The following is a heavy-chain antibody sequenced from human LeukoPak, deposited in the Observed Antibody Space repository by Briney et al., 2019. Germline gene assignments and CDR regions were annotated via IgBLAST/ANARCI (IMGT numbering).Heavy chain of an antibody. J-gene: IGHJ5*02. CDR3: ARTEFLGLGPFDP. D-gene: IGHD3-3*01. V-gene: IGHV4-61*05. CDR1: GGSISSSSYY. CDR2: IYYSGST. Sequence: SETLSLTCTVSGGSISSSSYYWGWIRQPPGKGLEWIGYIYYSGSTNYNPSLKSRVTISVDTSKNQFSLKLSSVTAADTAVYYCARTEFLGLGPFDPWGQGTLVTVSS.